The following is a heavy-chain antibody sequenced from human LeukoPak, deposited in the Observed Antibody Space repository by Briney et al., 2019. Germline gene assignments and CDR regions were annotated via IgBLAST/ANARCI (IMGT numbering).Heavy chain of an antibody. CDR2: IYHSGST. CDR1: GGSISSGGYS. CDR3: ARDPGYCSGGSCYYFDY. D-gene: IGHD2-15*01. Sequence: SETLSLTCAVSGGSISSGGYSWSWIRQPPGRGLEWIGYIYHSGSTYYNLSLKSRATISVDRSKNQFSLKLSSVTAADTAVYYCARDPGYCSGGSCYYFDYWGQGTLVTVSS. V-gene: IGHV4-30-2*01. J-gene: IGHJ4*02.